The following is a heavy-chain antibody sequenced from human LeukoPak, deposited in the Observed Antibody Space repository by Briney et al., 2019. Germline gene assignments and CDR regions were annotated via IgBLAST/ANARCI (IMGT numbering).Heavy chain of an antibody. CDR1: GYTLTELS. J-gene: IGHJ5*02. V-gene: IGHV1-24*01. D-gene: IGHD2-2*01. Sequence: ASVKVSCKVSGYTLTELSMHWVRQAPGKGLEWMGGFDPEDGETIYAQKFQGRVTMTEDTSTDTAYMELSGLRSEDTAVYYCATVIGQSSSPPSDWFDPWGQGTLVTVSS. CDR3: ATVIGQSSSPPSDWFDP. CDR2: FDPEDGET.